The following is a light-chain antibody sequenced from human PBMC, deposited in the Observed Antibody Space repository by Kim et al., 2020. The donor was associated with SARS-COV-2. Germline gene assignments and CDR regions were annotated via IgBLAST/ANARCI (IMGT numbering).Light chain of an antibody. Sequence: DIQMTQSPSTLSASVGDRVTITCRASQSISSWLAWYQQKPGKAPNLLIYKASSLQSGVPSRFSGSGYGTEFTLTISSLQPDDSAFYFCQQYNTYSLWTFGQGTKV. CDR1: QSISSW. CDR3: QQYNTYSLWT. CDR2: KAS. V-gene: IGKV1-5*03. J-gene: IGKJ1*01.